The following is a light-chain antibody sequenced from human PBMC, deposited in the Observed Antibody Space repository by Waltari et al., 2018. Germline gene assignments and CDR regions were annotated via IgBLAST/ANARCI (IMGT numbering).Light chain of an antibody. CDR3: QVWDSITVV. V-gene: IGLV3-21*02. CDR1: NIGTKS. Sequence: SYILTQPPSVSVAPGQTARVTCGGNNIGTKSVHWYQQKPGQAPVPVVSVDRDRPSGIPERFSGSTSGNTATLTISRVEVEDEAYYYCQVWDSITVVFGGGTKLIVL. J-gene: IGLJ2*01. CDR2: VDR.